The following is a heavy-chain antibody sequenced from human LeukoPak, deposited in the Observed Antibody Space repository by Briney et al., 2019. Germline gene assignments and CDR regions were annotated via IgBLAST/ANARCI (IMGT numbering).Heavy chain of an antibody. D-gene: IGHD2-21*02. CDR2: ITPMFGTS. CDR1: GGIFSRHT. Sequence: GASVKVSCKASGGIFSRHTISWVRQSPGQGLEWMGGITPMFGTSNYAQKFQGRVTITADESTSTAYMELSSLRSEDTAVYYCARAPLAYCGGDCYSVKYYFDYWGQGTLVTVSS. J-gene: IGHJ4*02. CDR3: ARAPLAYCGGDCYSVKYYFDY. V-gene: IGHV1-69*13.